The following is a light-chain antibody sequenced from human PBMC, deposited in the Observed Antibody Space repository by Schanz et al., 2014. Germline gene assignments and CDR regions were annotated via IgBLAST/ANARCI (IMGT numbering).Light chain of an antibody. V-gene: IGLV2-23*01. CDR1: SSDVGSYNL. Sequence: QSVLTQPASVSGSPGQSITISCTGTSSDVGSYNLVSWYQQHPGKAPKLMIYEGSKRPSGVSNRFSGSKSGNTASLTISGLQAEDEADYYCFSYAGSSIWVFGGGTKLTVL. J-gene: IGLJ3*02. CDR2: EGS. CDR3: FSYAGSSIWV.